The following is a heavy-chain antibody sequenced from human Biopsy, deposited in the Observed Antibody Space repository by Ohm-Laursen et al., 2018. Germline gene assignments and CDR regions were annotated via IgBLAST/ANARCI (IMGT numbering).Heavy chain of an antibody. D-gene: IGHD3-22*01. CDR3: ARHDRSGYWGLDY. V-gene: IGHV4-4*08. J-gene: IGHJ4*02. CDR2: IYSRGRT. Sequence: SDTLSLTCSVSGGSLNNHYWSWIRQSPGKGLEWLAYIYSRGRTEYNPSLKSRIIVSVDTSKNQRSLKVTSVTATDTAMYYCARHDRSGYWGLDYWGQGALVTVSA. CDR1: GGSLNNHY.